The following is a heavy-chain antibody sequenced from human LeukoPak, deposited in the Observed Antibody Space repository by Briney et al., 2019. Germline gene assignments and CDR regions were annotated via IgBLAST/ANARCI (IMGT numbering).Heavy chain of an antibody. V-gene: IGHV3-23*01. CDR3: SKTTLNSPPAEFDY. Sequence: TGGSLRLSCAASGFTFSNYAMNWVRQAPGKGLEWVSTIHDSVETYYADSVKGRFTISRDNSKNTLYLQMNSLRPEDTAVYYCSKTTLNSPPAEFDYWGQGTLVTVSS. J-gene: IGHJ4*02. D-gene: IGHD4-11*01. CDR2: IHDSVET. CDR1: GFTFSNYA.